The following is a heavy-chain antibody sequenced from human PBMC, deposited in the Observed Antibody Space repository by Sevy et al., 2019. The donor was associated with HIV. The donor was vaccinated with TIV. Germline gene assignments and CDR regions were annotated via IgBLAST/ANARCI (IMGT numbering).Heavy chain of an antibody. CDR2: IWYDGSNK. Sequence: GGSLRLSCAASGFTFSSYGMHWVRQAPGKGLEWVAVIWYDGSNKYYADSVKGRFTISRDNSKNTLYLQMNSLRAEDTAVYYCARRGTGGVSDYYYGMDVWGKGTTVTVSS. CDR1: GFTFSSYG. D-gene: IGHD2-8*02. V-gene: IGHV3-33*01. J-gene: IGHJ6*04. CDR3: ARRGTGGVSDYYYGMDV.